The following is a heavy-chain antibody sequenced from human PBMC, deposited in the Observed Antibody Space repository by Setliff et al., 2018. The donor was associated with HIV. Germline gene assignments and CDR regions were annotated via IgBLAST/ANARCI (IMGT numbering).Heavy chain of an antibody. D-gene: IGHD1-26*01. CDR2: IYHSGIT. CDR3: ARLGYSGSLVGAFDI. Sequence: SETLSLTCTVSGYSSSSGYYWGWIRQPPGKGLEWIGSIYHSGITYYNSSLKSRVTISVDTSKNQLSLNLTSVTAADTAVYYCARLGYSGSLVGAFDIWGQGTMVTVSS. V-gene: IGHV4-38-2*02. CDR1: GYSSSSGYY. J-gene: IGHJ3*02.